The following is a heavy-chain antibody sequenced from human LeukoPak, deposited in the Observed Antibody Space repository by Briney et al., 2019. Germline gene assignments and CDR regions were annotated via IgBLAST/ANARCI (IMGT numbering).Heavy chain of an antibody. D-gene: IGHD3-10*01. CDR3: AKGIKSVRGSVSSSLAPFDY. Sequence: PGGSLRLSCVVSGFTFSSYVMHWVRQAPGKGLEWVAIISYDGSNEYYGDSVKGRFTISRDNSKNTLYLQMNSLRAEDTAVYYCAKGIKSVRGSVSSSLAPFDYWGQGTLVTVSS. CDR1: GFTFSSYV. CDR2: ISYDGSNE. V-gene: IGHV3-30*04. J-gene: IGHJ4*02.